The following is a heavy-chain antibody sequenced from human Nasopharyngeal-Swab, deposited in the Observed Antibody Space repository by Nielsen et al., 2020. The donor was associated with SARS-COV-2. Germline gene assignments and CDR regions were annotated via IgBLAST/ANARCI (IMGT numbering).Heavy chain of an antibody. V-gene: IGHV3-23*01. CDR2: VSGSGGTT. D-gene: IGHD2-15*01. Sequence: GESLKISCAASGFTFSSYAMSWVRQAPGKGPEWVSGVSGSGGTTKYADSVKGRFTISRDNSKNKLYLQMHSLRVEDTAVYYCAKDRYCSGGACYFSGFDYWGLGTLVTVSS. CDR1: GFTFSSYA. J-gene: IGHJ4*02. CDR3: AKDRYCSGGACYFSGFDY.